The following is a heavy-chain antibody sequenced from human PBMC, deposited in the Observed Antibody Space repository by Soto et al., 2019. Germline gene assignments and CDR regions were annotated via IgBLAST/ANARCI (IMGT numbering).Heavy chain of an antibody. V-gene: IGHV4-59*12. Sequence: SETLSLTCTVSGGSISSYYWNWIRQSPGKGLEWIGYIYSSGSTHYNPSLQNRVTISIDTSKNQVSLKLSSVTAADTAVYYCARVPSPWGQGTLVTVSS. J-gene: IGHJ5*02. CDR1: GGSISSYY. CDR2: IYSSGST. CDR3: ARVPSP.